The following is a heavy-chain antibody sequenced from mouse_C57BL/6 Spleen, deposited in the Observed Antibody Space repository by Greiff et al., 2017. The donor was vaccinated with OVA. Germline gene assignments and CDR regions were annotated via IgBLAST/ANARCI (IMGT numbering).Heavy chain of an antibody. CDR3: ARKRGYDYDHAMDY. CDR1: GFSLTSYG. D-gene: IGHD2-4*01. CDR2: IWSGGST. J-gene: IGHJ4*01. V-gene: IGHV2-2*01. Sequence: VMLVESGPGLVQPSQSLSFTCTVSGFSLTSYGVHWVRQSPGKGLEWLGVIWSGGSTDYNAAFISRLSISKDNSKSQVFFKMNSLQADDTAIYYCARKRGYDYDHAMDYWGQGTSVTVSS.